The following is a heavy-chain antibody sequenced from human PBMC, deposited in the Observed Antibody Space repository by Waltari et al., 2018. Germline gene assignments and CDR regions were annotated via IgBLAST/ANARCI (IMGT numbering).Heavy chain of an antibody. V-gene: IGHV4-34*01. CDR3: ARAIGFWSGFPNYYYCYYMDV. D-gene: IGHD3-3*01. J-gene: IGHJ6*03. Sequence: QVQLQQWGAGLLKPSETLSLTCAVYGWSLSGYYWSWIRQPPGKGLEGVGENKQTGSTSYKPSLKSRVTISVDTSKNQFSLKLSSVTAADTAVYYCARAIGFWSGFPNYYYCYYMDVWDKGTTVTVSS. CDR2: NKQTGST. CDR1: GWSLSGYY.